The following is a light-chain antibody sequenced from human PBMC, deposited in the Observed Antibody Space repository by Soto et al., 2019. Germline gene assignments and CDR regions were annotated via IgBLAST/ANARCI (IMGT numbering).Light chain of an antibody. J-gene: IGKJ1*01. Sequence: IHLTQSPSSLSASVWDRVSITCRASQGISSYLAWYQQKPGKVPNLLIYAASTLQSGVPSRFSGSGSGTDFTLTISSLQPDDFATYYCQQYNSYSGTFGQGTKVDIK. CDR3: QQYNSYSGT. CDR1: QGISSY. CDR2: AAS. V-gene: IGKV1-27*01.